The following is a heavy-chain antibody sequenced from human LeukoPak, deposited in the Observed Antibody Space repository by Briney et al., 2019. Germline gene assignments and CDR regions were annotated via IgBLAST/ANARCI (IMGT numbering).Heavy chain of an antibody. Sequence: PSETLSLTCAVYGGSFSGYYWSWIRQPPGKGLEWIGEINHSGSTSYNPSLKSRVTISVDTSKNQFSLKLSSVTAADTAVYYCARARGFTMVRGIRYYFDYWGQGTLVTVSS. J-gene: IGHJ4*02. CDR3: ARARGFTMVRGIRYYFDY. D-gene: IGHD3-10*01. CDR2: INHSGST. V-gene: IGHV4-34*01. CDR1: GGSFSGYY.